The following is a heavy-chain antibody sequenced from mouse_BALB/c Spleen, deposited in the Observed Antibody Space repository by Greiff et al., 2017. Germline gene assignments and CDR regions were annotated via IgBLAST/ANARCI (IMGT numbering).Heavy chain of an antibody. V-gene: IGHV5-6-5*01. CDR3: ARGQGTTVVATDAMDY. CDR2: ISSGGST. CDR1: GFTFSSYA. J-gene: IGHJ4*01. Sequence: EVQGVESGGGLVKPGGSLKLSCAASGFTFSSYAMSWVRQTPEKRLEWVASISSGGSTYYPDSVKGRFTISRDNARNILYLQMSSLRSEDTAMYYCARGQGTTVVATDAMDYWGQGTSVTVSA. D-gene: IGHD1-1*01.